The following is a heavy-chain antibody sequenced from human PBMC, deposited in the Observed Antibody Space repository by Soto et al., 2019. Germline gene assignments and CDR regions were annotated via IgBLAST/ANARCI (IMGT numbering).Heavy chain of an antibody. J-gene: IGHJ4*02. V-gene: IGHV4-31*03. D-gene: IGHD2-21*01. Sequence: SETLSLTCTVSGGSISSSAYYCSWIRQHPGKGLEWIGYIYYDVTTYHNPSLKSRVNMSVETSKDQFSMKLNSVTAADTAVYYCASVGLNRNSLSNFEYWGQGTTLTLSS. CDR2: IYYDVTT. CDR1: GGSISSSAYY. CDR3: ASVGLNRNSLSNFEY.